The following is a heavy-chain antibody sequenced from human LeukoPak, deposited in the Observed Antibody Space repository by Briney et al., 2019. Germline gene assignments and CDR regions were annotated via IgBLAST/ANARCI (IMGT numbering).Heavy chain of an antibody. D-gene: IGHD6-6*01. J-gene: IGHJ4*02. V-gene: IGHV3-23*01. Sequence: HPGGSLRLSCAASGFTFSSYAMSWVRHAPGKGLEGVSAISGSGGSTYYADSVKGRFTISRDNSKNTLYLQMNSLRAEDTAVYYCARGYSISSWSLFDYWGQGTLVTVSS. CDR1: GFTFSSYA. CDR3: ARGYSISSWSLFDY. CDR2: ISGSGGST.